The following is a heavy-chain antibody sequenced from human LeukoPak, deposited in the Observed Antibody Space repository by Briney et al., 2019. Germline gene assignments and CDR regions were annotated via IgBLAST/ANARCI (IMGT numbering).Heavy chain of an antibody. CDR1: GFTFSSYA. Sequence: GGSLRLSCAASGFTFSSYAMHWVRQAPGKGLEWVAVISYDGSNKYYADSVKGRFTISRDNSKDTLYLQMNSLRAEDTAVYYCAGGRLPCDYWGQGTLVTVSS. D-gene: IGHD6-25*01. CDR3: AGGRLPCDY. CDR2: ISYDGSNK. J-gene: IGHJ4*02. V-gene: IGHV3-30*01.